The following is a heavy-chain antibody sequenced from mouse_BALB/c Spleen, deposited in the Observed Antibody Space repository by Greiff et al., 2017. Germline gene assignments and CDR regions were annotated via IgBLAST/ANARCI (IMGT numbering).Heavy chain of an antibody. CDR2: ISSGSSTI. D-gene: IGHD1-1*01. Sequence: DVKLVESGGGLVQPGGSRKLSCAASGFTFSSFGMHWVRQAPEKGLEWVAYISSGSSTIYYADTVKGRFTISRDNPKNTLFLQMTSLRSEDTAMYYCARHYYGSSPFDYWGQGTTLTVSS. V-gene: IGHV5-17*02. CDR1: GFTFSSFG. CDR3: ARHYYGSSPFDY. J-gene: IGHJ2*01.